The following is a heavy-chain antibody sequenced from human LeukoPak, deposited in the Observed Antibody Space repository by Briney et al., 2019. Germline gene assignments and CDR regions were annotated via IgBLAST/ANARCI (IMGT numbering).Heavy chain of an antibody. Sequence: PGGTLRLSCAASELTLSDNYMSWIRQAPGRGLEWVSFIYSGGSTYYADSVRGRFIISRDTSKNTLYLQMNSLGAEDTAIYYCARRAGSYSHSYDYWGQGTLVTVSS. CDR2: IYSGGST. J-gene: IGHJ4*02. D-gene: IGHD2-15*01. CDR1: ELTLSDNY. CDR3: ARRAGSYSHSYDY. V-gene: IGHV3-53*01.